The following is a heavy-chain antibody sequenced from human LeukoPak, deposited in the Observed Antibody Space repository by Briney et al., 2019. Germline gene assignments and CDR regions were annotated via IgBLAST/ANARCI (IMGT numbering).Heavy chain of an antibody. Sequence: GGSLRLSCTASGFTFGDYAMSWVRQAPGKGLEWVGFIRSKAYGGTTEYAASVKGRFTISRDDSKSTAYLQMNSLKTEDTAVYYCTRALVGALRGSFDYWGQGTLVTVSS. D-gene: IGHD1-26*01. V-gene: IGHV3-49*04. J-gene: IGHJ4*02. CDR1: GFTFGDYA. CDR2: IRSKAYGGTT. CDR3: TRALVGALRGSFDY.